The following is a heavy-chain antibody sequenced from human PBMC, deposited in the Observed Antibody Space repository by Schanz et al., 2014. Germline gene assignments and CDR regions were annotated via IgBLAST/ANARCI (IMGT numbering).Heavy chain of an antibody. CDR2: ISYDGSNQ. Sequence: QVQLVESGGGVVQPGRSLRLSCAASGFTVRSYAMHWVRQAPGKGLEWVAAISYDGSNQYYTDSVKGRFTISRDNAKKSLFLQLNSLRPEDTAVYYCARDPDPPIAAKGQNFDYWGQGTLVTVSS. D-gene: IGHD6-13*01. CDR3: ARDPDPPIAAKGQNFDY. J-gene: IGHJ4*02. CDR1: GFTVRSYA. V-gene: IGHV3-30*04.